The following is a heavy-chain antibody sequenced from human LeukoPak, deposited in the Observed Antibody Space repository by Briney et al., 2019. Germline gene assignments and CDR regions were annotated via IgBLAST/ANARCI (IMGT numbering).Heavy chain of an antibody. V-gene: IGHV3-23*01. CDR1: GFTFSSYA. J-gene: IGHJ4*02. D-gene: IGHD2-2*01. CDR2: ISGSGGST. Sequence: GGSLRLSCAASGFTFSSYAMSWVRQAPGKGLEWVSAISGSGGSTYYADSVKGRFTISRDNSKNTLYLQMNSLRAEDTAVYYCAKDPPDCSSTSCYVDPPGTVYWGQGTLVTVSS. CDR3: AKDPPDCSSTSCYVDPPGTVY.